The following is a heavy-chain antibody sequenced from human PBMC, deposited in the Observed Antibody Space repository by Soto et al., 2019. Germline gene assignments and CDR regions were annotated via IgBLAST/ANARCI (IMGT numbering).Heavy chain of an antibody. CDR3: ARFNWYFDL. V-gene: IGHV3-30-3*01. J-gene: IGHJ2*01. Sequence: PGGSLRLSCAASGFTFSSYAMHWVRQAPGKGLEWVAVISYDGSNKYYADSVKGRFTISRDNSKNTLYLQMNSLRAEDTAVYYCARFNWYFDLWGRGTLVTVSS. CDR1: GFTFSSYA. CDR2: ISYDGSNK.